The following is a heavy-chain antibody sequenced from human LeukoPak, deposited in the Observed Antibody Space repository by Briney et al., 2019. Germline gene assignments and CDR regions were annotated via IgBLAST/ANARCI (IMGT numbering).Heavy chain of an antibody. CDR3: AKEVGYNYAPLDY. V-gene: IGHV3-30*18. CDR1: GFNLGSSW. J-gene: IGHJ4*02. Sequence: GGSLRLSCEASGFNLGSSWMARVRQAPGKGLEWVAVISKTGGTKYYAASVKGRFTVSRDNAGNTLYRQMNSLRPEDPAVYYCAKEVGYNYAPLDYWGLGTLVTVSS. D-gene: IGHD5-18*01. CDR2: ISKTGGTK.